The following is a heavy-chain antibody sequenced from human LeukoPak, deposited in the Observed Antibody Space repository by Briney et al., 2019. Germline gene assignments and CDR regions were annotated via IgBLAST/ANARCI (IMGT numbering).Heavy chain of an antibody. V-gene: IGHV3-11*06. D-gene: IGHD4-23*01. Sequence: GGSLRLSCAASGFTFSTYDMSWVRQAPGKGLEWVSYISSSSSYTNYADSVKGRFTISRDNAKNSLYLQMDSLRAEDTAVYYCVRPYGGSYYFDYWGLGTLVTVSS. J-gene: IGHJ4*02. CDR3: VRPYGGSYYFDY. CDR2: ISSSSSYT. CDR1: GFTFSTYD.